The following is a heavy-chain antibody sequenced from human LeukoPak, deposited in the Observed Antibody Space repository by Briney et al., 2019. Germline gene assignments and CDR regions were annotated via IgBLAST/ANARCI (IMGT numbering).Heavy chain of an antibody. CDR3: ARVGGNSSSWPPRHFDY. J-gene: IGHJ4*02. CDR2: INHSGST. CDR1: GGSFSGYY. D-gene: IGHD6-13*01. Sequence: SETLSLTCAVSGGSFSGYYWSWVRQPPGKGLEWIGEINHSGSTNYHPSLKSRVTISVDTSKNQFSLKLSSVTAADTAVYYCARVGGNSSSWPPRHFDYWGQGTLVTVSS. V-gene: IGHV4-34*01.